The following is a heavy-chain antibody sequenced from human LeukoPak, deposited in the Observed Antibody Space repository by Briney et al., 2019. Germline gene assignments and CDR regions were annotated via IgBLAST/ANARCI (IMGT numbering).Heavy chain of an antibody. J-gene: IGHJ6*02. Sequence: PRASVKVSCKASGYTFTSYYIHWVRQAPGRGLELMGIINPSGGSTIYAQKFQGRVTMTRDTSTSTVYMELSTLRSEDTAVYYCARSPPITLVRGALITSSYGMDVWGQGTTITVSS. CDR1: GYTFTSYY. D-gene: IGHD3-10*01. V-gene: IGHV1-46*01. CDR3: ARSPPITLVRGALITSSYGMDV. CDR2: INPSGGST.